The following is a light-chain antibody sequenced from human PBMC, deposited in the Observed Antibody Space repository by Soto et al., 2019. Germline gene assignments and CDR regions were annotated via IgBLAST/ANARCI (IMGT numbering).Light chain of an antibody. J-gene: IGKJ2*01. CDR2: WAS. CDR3: QHYFSFPYT. V-gene: IGKV4-1*01. Sequence: DILMTQSPDSLAVSLGERATINCTSSQSILYSSNNKDFLAWYQQKPGQPPKLLIHWASSREFGVPDRFSGSGSVTDFTLTISRLQAEDLAVYFCQHYFSFPYTVGQGTKLEIK. CDR1: QSILYSSNNKDF.